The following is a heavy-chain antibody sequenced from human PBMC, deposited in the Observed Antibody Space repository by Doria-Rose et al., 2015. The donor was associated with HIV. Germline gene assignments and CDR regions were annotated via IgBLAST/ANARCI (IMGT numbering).Heavy chain of an antibody. D-gene: IGHD3-22*01. V-gene: IGHV3-21*03. Sequence: YIMHWVRPAPGTGLEWVSSLSSSSEYIYYVDSVQGRFTISRDNAKNSVYLQMNSLRTEDTAVYYCARDHYDSGGYYRDWGQGTRGIVST. J-gene: IGHJ4*02. CDR1: YI. CDR2: LSSSSEYI. CDR3: ARDHYDSGGYYRD.